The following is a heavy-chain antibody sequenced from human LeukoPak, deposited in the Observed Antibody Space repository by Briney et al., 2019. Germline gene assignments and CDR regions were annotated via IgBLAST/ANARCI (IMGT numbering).Heavy chain of an antibody. CDR1: GGSFSGYY. D-gene: IGHD6-6*01. V-gene: IGHV4-34*01. CDR2: INHSGST. Sequence: SETLSLTCAVYGGSFSGYYWSWIRQPPGKGLEWIGEINHSGSTNYNPSLKSRVTISVDTSKNQFPLKLSSVTAADTAVYYCAREGSSSPLHYWGQGTLVTVSS. CDR3: AREGSSSPLHY. J-gene: IGHJ4*02.